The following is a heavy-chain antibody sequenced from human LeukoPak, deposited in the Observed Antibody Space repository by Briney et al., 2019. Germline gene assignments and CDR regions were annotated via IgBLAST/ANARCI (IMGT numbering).Heavy chain of an antibody. V-gene: IGHV5-51*01. J-gene: IGHJ4*02. D-gene: IGHD3-3*01. CDR1: GYSFTSYW. CDR2: IYPGDSDT. CDR3: AKTTYDFWSGYYHLDY. Sequence: GESLKISCKGSGYSFTSYWIGWVRQMPGKGLEWMGIIYPGDSDTRYSPSFQGQVTISADKSISTAYLQWSSLKASDTAMYYCAKTTYDFWSGYYHLDYWGQGTLVTVSS.